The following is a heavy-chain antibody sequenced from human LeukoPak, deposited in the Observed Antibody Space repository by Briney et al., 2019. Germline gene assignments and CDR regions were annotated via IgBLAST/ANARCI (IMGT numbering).Heavy chain of an antibody. D-gene: IGHD2-15*01. CDR3: AKALVVVVAATLDDAFDI. J-gene: IGHJ3*02. CDR1: GSTFSSYA. V-gene: IGHV3-23*01. CDR2: ISGSGGST. Sequence: GGSLRLSCAAPGSTFSSYAMSWVRQAPGKGLEWVSAISGSGGSTYYADSVKGRFTISRDNSKNTLYLQMNSLRAEDTAVYYCAKALVVVVAATLDDAFDIWGQGTMVTVSS.